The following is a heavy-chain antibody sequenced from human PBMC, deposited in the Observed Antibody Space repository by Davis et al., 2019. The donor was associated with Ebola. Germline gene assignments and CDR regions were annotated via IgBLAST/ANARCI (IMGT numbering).Heavy chain of an antibody. CDR3: AKDGLGDYTYSDY. J-gene: IGHJ4*02. CDR1: GFTLSGYD. V-gene: IGHV3-30*02. Sequence: GGSLRLSCAASGFTLSGYDMNWVRQAPGKGLQWVAVIWDDGSNKYYADSVKGRFTISRDNSKNTLYLQMNSLRAEDTAVYYCAKDGLGDYTYSDYWGQGTLVTVSS. CDR2: IWDDGSNK. D-gene: IGHD4-17*01.